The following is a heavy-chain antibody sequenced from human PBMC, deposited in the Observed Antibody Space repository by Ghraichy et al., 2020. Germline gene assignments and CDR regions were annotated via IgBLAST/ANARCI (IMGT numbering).Heavy chain of an antibody. J-gene: IGHJ6*03. CDR3: ARARTTDYDFWSGYYSGSFYMDV. CDR2: IYYSGST. Sequence: SETLSLTCTVSGGSISSYYWSWIRQPPGKGLEWIGYIYYSGSTNYNPSLKSRVTISVDTSKNQFSLKLSSVTAADTAVYYCARARTTDYDFWSGYYSGSFYMDVWGKGTTVTVSS. CDR1: GGSISSYY. V-gene: IGHV4-59*01. D-gene: IGHD3-3*01.